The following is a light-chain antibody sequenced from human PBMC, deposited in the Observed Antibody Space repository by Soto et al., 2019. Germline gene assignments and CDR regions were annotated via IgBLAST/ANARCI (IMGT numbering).Light chain of an antibody. Sequence: QPVLTQPPSASGSPGQSVTISCTGTSSDVGGYNYVSWYQQHPGKAPKLIIYEVNKRPSGVPARFSGSKSGNTASLTVSGLQAEDEADYYCSSHAGSNHVVFGGGTKVTVL. J-gene: IGLJ2*01. CDR1: SSDVGGYNY. CDR2: EVN. CDR3: SSHAGSNHVV. V-gene: IGLV2-8*01.